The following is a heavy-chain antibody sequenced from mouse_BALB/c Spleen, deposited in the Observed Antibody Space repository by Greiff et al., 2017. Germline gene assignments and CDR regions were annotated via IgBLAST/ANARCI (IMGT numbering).Heavy chain of an antibody. CDR2: IDPENGDT. V-gene: IGHV14-4*02. CDR3: NCMIRAMDY. D-gene: IGHD2-4*01. J-gene: IGHJ4*01. CDR1: GFNIKDYY. Sequence: VQLQQSGAELVRSGASVKLSCTASGFNIKDYYMHWVKQRPEQGLEWIGWIDPENGDTEYAPKFQGKATMTADTSSNTAYLQLSSLTSEDTAVYYCNCMIRAMDYWGQGTSVTVSS.